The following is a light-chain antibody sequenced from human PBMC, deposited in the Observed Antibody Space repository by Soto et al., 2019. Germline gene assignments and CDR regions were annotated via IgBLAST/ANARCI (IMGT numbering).Light chain of an antibody. CDR3: QTYDSSLSGLFV. V-gene: IGLV1-40*01. CDR1: SSNIGAGYD. Sequence: QSVLTQPPSLSGAPGQRVTISCTGSSSNIGAGYDVHWYQQLPGTAPKLLIFGNGNRPSGVPDRFSGSKSDTSASLAITGLQAEDEADYYCQTYDSSLSGLFVFGTGTKVTVL. CDR2: GNG. J-gene: IGLJ1*01.